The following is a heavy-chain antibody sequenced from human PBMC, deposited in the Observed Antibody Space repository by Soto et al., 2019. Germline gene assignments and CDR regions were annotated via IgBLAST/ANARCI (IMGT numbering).Heavy chain of an antibody. J-gene: IGHJ4*02. CDR1: GYTFTSYA. Sequence: ASVKVSCKASGYTFTSYAMHWVRQAPGQRLEWMGWINAGNGNTKYSQKFQGRVTITRDTSASTAYMELSSLRSDDTAVYYCARPELGDYFDYWGQGTLVTVSS. V-gene: IGHV1-3*01. CDR3: ARPELGDYFDY. CDR2: INAGNGNT. D-gene: IGHD1-7*01.